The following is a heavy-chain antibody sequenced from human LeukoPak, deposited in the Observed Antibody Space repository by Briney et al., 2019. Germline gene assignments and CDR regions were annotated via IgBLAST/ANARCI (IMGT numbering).Heavy chain of an antibody. Sequence: SVKVSCKTSGGTFSSYGISWVRQAPGQGLEWMGGIIPIFGTADYAQKFQGRVTITADESTSTVYMELISLRSEDTAVYYCARAYPRGSISSSWFGWGQGTLVTVSS. CDR2: IIPIFGTA. CDR3: ARAYPRGSISSSWFG. J-gene: IGHJ4*02. CDR1: GGTFSSYG. D-gene: IGHD6-13*01. V-gene: IGHV1-69*01.